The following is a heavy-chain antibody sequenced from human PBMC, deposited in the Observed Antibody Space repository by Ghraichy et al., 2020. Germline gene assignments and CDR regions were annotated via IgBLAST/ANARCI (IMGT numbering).Heavy chain of an antibody. D-gene: IGHD2-2*01. CDR1: GFTFSDFG. CDR3: AKGHCSSTSCYGDPDWFDP. J-gene: IGHJ5*02. Sequence: LSLTCAASGFTFSDFGMHWVRQAPGKGLEWVAAISYDGSNKYYADSVKGRFTISRDNSKNPLYLQMNSLRAEDTAVYYCAKGHCSSTSCYGDPDWFDPWGQGTLVTVSS. CDR2: ISYDGSNK. V-gene: IGHV3-30*18.